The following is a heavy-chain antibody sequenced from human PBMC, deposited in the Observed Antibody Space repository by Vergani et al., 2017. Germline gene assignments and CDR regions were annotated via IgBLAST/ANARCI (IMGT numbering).Heavy chain of an antibody. V-gene: IGHV3-7*01. D-gene: IGHD3-9*01. J-gene: IGHJ6*02. CDR2: IKQDGSEK. CDR3: ARDKRNSYYDILTGDV. CDR1: GFTFSSYW. Sequence: EVQLVESGGGLVQPGGSLRLSCAASGFTFSSYWMSWVRQAPGKGLEWVANIKQDGSEKYYVDSVKGRFTISRDNAKNSLYLQMNSLRVEDTAVYYCARDKRNSYYDILTGDVWGQGTTVTVSS.